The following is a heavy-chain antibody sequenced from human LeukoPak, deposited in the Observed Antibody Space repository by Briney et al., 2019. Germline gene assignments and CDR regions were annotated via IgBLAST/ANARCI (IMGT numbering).Heavy chain of an antibody. CDR1: GFTFSSYA. J-gene: IGHJ3*02. CDR3: AKQYYDFWSGYSDAFDI. V-gene: IGHV3-23*01. Sequence: GGSLRLSCAASGFTFSSYAMSWVRQAPGKGLEWVSAISGSGGSTYYADSVKGRFTISRDNSKSTLYLQMNSLRAEDTAVYYRAKQYYDFWSGYSDAFDIWGQGTMVTVSS. D-gene: IGHD3-3*01. CDR2: ISGSGGST.